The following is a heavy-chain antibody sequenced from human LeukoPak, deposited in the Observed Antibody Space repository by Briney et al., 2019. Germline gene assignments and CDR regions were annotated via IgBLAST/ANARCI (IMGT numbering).Heavy chain of an antibody. CDR3: TRLETTMDYYMDV. Sequence: GGSLRLSCVASGFTFSGSAMHWVRQASGKGLEWVGRIRSKTNNYATAYAASVKGRFTISRDDSKNTAYLQMNNLKTEDTAVYYCTRLETTMDYYMDVWGKGTTVTVSS. V-gene: IGHV3-73*01. D-gene: IGHD5-18*01. J-gene: IGHJ6*03. CDR1: GFTFSGSA. CDR2: IRSKTNNYAT.